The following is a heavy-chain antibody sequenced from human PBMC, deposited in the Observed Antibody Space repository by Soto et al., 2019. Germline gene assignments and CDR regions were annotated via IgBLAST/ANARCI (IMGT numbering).Heavy chain of an antibody. J-gene: IGHJ6*02. V-gene: IGHV4-59*01. D-gene: IGHD2-2*01. CDR3: ARDGGYCSSTSCYPLGYYGMDV. Sequence: PSETLSLTCTVSGGSISSYYWSWIRQPPGKGLEWIGYIHHSGSTNYNPSLKSRATISVDTSKNQFSLKLSSVTAADTAVYYCARDGGYCSSTSCYPLGYYGMDVWGQGTTVTVSS. CDR1: GGSISSYY. CDR2: IHHSGST.